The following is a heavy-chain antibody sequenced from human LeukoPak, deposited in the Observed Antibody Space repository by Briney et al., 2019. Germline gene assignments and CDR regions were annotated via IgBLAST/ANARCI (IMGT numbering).Heavy chain of an antibody. CDR3: ARDSAWELLSNFDY. Sequence: PGGSLRLSCAASGFTFSSYWMSWVRQAPGKGLEWVANIKQDGSEKYYVDSVKGRFTISRDNAKNSLYLQMNSLRAEDTAVYYCARDSAWELLSNFDYWGQGTLVTVSS. V-gene: IGHV3-7*01. J-gene: IGHJ4*02. CDR1: GFTFSSYW. CDR2: IKQDGSEK. D-gene: IGHD1-26*01.